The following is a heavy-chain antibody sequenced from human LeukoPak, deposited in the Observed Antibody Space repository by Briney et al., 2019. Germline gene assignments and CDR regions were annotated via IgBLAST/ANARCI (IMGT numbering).Heavy chain of an antibody. V-gene: IGHV3-30*03. D-gene: IGHD6-6*01. Sequence: GGSLRLSCAASGFTFSHHGMHWVRQAPGKGLEWVAFISYDGSNKYYADSVKGRFTISRDNSKNTLYLQMNSLRVEDTAVYYCASQAYSSSPSVGYWGQGTLVTVSS. CDR2: ISYDGSNK. J-gene: IGHJ4*02. CDR3: ASQAYSSSPSVGY. CDR1: GFTFSHHG.